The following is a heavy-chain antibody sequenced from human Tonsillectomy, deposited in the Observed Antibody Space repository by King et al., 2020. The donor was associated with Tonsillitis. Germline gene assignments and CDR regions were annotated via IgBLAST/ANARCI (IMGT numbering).Heavy chain of an antibody. CDR3: ARDVAGSSTEYYFDY. V-gene: IGHV3-30-3*01. CDR1: GFTFSSYA. J-gene: IGHJ4*02. Sequence: QLVQSGGGVVQPGRSLRLSCAASGFTFSSYAMHWVRQAPGKGLEWVAVISYDGSNKYYADSVKGRFTISRDNSKNTLYLQMNSLRAEDTAVYYCARDVAGSSTEYYFDYWGQGTLVTVSS. D-gene: IGHD5/OR15-5a*01. CDR2: ISYDGSNK.